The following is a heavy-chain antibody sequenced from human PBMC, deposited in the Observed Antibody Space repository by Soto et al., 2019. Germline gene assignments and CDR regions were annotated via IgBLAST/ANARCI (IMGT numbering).Heavy chain of an antibody. CDR2: SNPRADST. V-gene: IGHV1-46*01. CDR3: AREYGGSRVFDY. J-gene: IGHJ4*02. Sequence: QVQLVQSGAEVNKPGASVKVSCKTSGYTFTNYFIHWVRQAPGQGLEWMGISNPRADSTNYAQKFQGRVTVTRDTSTSTVYMELRSLRSEDTAVYFCAREYGGSRVFDYWGQGTLVTVSS. CDR1: GYTFTNYF. D-gene: IGHD1-26*01.